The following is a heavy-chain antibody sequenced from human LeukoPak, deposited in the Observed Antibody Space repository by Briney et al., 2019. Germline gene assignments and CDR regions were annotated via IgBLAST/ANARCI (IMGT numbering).Heavy chain of an antibody. CDR1: GYTFIDYY. Sequence: GASVKVSCKASGYTFIDYYINWVRQAPGQGLEWMGWINPSSGGTKYAQKFQGRVTLTRDTSINTAYMELSRLISDDTAVYYCAGNYKILTGYYDDDGFDIWGQGTKVTVSS. CDR3: AGNYKILTGYYDDDGFDI. D-gene: IGHD3-9*01. J-gene: IGHJ3*02. CDR2: INPSSGGT. V-gene: IGHV1-2*02.